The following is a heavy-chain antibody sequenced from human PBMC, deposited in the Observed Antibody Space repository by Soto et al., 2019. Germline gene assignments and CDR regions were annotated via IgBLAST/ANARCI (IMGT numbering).Heavy chain of an antibody. CDR2: ITSNGGNT. CDR1: GFTFSSYA. CDR3: ARRIPFGYGMDV. V-gene: IGHV3-64*02. D-gene: IGHD2-21*01. J-gene: IGHJ6*02. Sequence: GGSLRLSCAASGFTFSSYAMHWVRQAPGKGLEYVSVITSNGGNTDYAGSVKGRFTISRDNSKNTLYLQMGSLRAEDMAVYYCARRIPFGYGMDVWGQGTTVTVSS.